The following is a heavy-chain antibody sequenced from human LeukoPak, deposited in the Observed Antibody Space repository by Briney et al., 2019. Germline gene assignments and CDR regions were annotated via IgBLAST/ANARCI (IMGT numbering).Heavy chain of an antibody. V-gene: IGHV4-34*01. CDR3: ARIRDTAMVQYYYYYGMDV. CDR1: GGSFSGYY. J-gene: IGHJ6*02. D-gene: IGHD5-18*01. CDR2: INHSGST. Sequence: SETLSLTCAVYGGSFSGYYWSWIRQPPGKGLEWIGEINHSGSTNYNPSLKSRVTISVDTSKNQFSLKLSSVTAADTAVYYCARIRDTAMVQYYYYYGMDVWGQGTTVTVSS.